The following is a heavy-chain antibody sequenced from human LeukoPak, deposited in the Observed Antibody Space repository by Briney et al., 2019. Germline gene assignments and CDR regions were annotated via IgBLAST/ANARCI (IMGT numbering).Heavy chain of an antibody. Sequence: GGSLRLSCAASGFTFSSYSMNWVRQAPGKGLEWVSYISTSSSTIYYADSVKGRFTISRDNAKNSLYLQMNSLRAEDTAVYYCARAGDDYVWGSYRPFDYWGQGTLVTVS. CDR2: ISTSSSTI. CDR3: ARAGDDYVWGSYRPFDY. CDR1: GFTFSSYS. D-gene: IGHD3-16*02. V-gene: IGHV3-48*01. J-gene: IGHJ4*02.